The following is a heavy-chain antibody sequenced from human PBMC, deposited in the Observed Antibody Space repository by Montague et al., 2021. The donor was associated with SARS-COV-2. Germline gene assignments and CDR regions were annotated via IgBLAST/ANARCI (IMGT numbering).Heavy chain of an antibody. CDR2: IYYSGST. J-gene: IGHJ4*02. Sequence: SETLSLTCTVSGGSISSYYWSWIRQPPGKGLEWIGYIYYSGSTXXXPSXKSRVTISLDASKNQFSLKLNSVTAADTAVYYCASDIAVAGLFDYWGQGTLVTVSS. V-gene: IGHV4-59*01. D-gene: IGHD6-19*01. CDR3: ASDIAVAGLFDY. CDR1: GGSISSYY.